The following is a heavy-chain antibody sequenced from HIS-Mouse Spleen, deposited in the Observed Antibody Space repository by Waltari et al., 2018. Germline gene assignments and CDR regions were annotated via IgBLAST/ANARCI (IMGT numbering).Heavy chain of an antibody. CDR1: GYTFTGYY. Sequence: QVQLVQSGADVKKPGASVKVSCKASGYTFTGYYMHWVRQAPGQGLEWRGWTNPNRGGTNYAQKFHGRVTMTRETSIGTAYMELSRLRSDDTAVYYCARGGRGRTGAGLDYWGQGTLVTVSS. D-gene: IGHD7-27*01. CDR3: ARGGRGRTGAGLDY. V-gene: IGHV1-2*02. J-gene: IGHJ4*02. CDR2: TNPNRGGT.